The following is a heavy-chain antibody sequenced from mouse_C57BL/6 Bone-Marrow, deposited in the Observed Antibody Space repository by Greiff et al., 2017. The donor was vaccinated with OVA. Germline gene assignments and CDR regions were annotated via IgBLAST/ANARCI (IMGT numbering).Heavy chain of an antibody. Sequence: QVQLKESGAELARPGASVKLSCKASGYTFTSYGISWVKQRTGQGLEWIGEIYPRSGNTYYNEKFKGKATLTADKSSSTAYMELRSLTSEDSAVYFCAKRLRHYFDYWGQGTTLTVSS. V-gene: IGHV1-81*01. CDR2: IYPRSGNT. CDR3: AKRLRHYFDY. J-gene: IGHJ2*01. D-gene: IGHD2-4*01. CDR1: GYTFTSYG.